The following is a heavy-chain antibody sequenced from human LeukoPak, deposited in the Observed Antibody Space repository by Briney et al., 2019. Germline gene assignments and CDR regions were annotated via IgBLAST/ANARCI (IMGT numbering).Heavy chain of an antibody. J-gene: IGHJ6*02. CDR1: GYTFTGYY. CDR3: ARERNVPAVYYYGMDV. CDR2: INPNSGGT. D-gene: IGHD2-2*01. Sequence: ASVKVSCKASGYTFTGYYMHWVRQAPGQGLEWMGWINPNSGGTNYAQKFQGRVTMTRDTSISTAYMELSRLRSDDTAVYYCARERNVPAVYYYGMDVWGQGTTVTVSS. V-gene: IGHV1-2*02.